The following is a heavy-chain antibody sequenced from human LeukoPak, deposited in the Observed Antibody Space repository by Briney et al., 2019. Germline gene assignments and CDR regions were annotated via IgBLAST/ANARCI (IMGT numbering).Heavy chain of an antibody. V-gene: IGHV1-18*01. Sequence: ASVKVSCKASGYTFTSYGISWVRQAPGQGLEWMGWISAYNGNTNFAQKLQGRVTMTTDSSTGTAYMELRSLRSDDTAVYYCARIAYCGGDCHTTYFDYWGQGTLVTVSS. CDR1: GYTFTSYG. CDR3: ARIAYCGGDCHTTYFDY. J-gene: IGHJ4*02. CDR2: ISAYNGNT. D-gene: IGHD2-21*01.